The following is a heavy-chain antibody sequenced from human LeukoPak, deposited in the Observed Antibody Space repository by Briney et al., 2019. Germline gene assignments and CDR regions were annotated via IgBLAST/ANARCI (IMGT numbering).Heavy chain of an antibody. CDR2: IYPNTNT. J-gene: IGHJ4*02. CDR3: ARTNPVYGDYDY. V-gene: IGHV3-53*01. D-gene: IGHD4-17*01. Sequence: GGSLRLSCAVSGFSVSDNYVSWVRRAPGKGLQWVSFIYPNTNTYNEASVKGRFTISRDNSKNTIYLEIDSLTAEDTAVYYCARTNPVYGDYDYWGLGTLVTVYS. CDR1: GFSVSDNY.